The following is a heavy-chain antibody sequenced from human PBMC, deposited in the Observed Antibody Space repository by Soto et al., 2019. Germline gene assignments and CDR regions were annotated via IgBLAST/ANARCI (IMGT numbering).Heavy chain of an antibody. D-gene: IGHD6-6*01. CDR1: GFAFSSYE. Sequence: GGSLRLSCEASGFAFSSYEMHWVRQGTGKGLEWVSRINIGGDTFYSGSVKGRFTVSREDARNSAYLQMDSLRVGDTAVYYCVRGEMRSSSGHTWFDTWGQGVLVTVSS. J-gene: IGHJ5*02. CDR3: VRGEMRSSSGHTWFDT. CDR2: INIGGDT. V-gene: IGHV3-13*01.